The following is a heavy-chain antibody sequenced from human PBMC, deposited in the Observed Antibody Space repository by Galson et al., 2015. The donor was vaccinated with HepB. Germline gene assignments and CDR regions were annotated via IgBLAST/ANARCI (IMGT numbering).Heavy chain of an antibody. CDR1: GFTFGDYA. Sequence: SLRLSCAASGFTFGDYAMSWVRQAPGKGLEWVGFIRSKAYGGTTEYAASVKGRFTISRDDSKSIAYLQMNSLKTEDTAVYYCTRGFRWFTDSSGWLDDAFDIWGQGTMVTVSS. D-gene: IGHD6-19*01. CDR2: IRSKAYGGTT. CDR3: TRGFRWFTDSSGWLDDAFDI. V-gene: IGHV3-49*04. J-gene: IGHJ3*02.